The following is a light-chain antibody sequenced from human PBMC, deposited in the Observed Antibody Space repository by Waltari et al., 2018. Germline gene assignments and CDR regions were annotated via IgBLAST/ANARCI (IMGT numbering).Light chain of an antibody. V-gene: IGLV1-44*01. J-gene: IGLJ1*01. CDR1: SSNIGSNT. Sequence: QSVLTQPPSASGTPGQRVIISCSGSSSNIGSNTVNWYQQLPGTAPKVLVYSNKKRPPGFPARFAGSKSATSGSLAISGLQSEDEADYYCAAWDDSLNGFVFGTGTRFTVL. CDR3: AAWDDSLNGFV. CDR2: SNK.